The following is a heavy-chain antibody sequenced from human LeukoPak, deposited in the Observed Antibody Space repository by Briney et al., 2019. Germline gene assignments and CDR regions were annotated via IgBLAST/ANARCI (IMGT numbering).Heavy chain of an antibody. CDR3: ARYSPVVAATYWYFDL. CDR2: IYYSGST. V-gene: IGHV4-61*01. CDR1: GGSISSSSYY. Sequence: KPSETLSLTCTVSGGSISSSSYYWSWIRQPPGKGLEWIGYIYYSGSTNYNPSLKSRVTISVDTSKNQFSLKLSSVTAADTAVYYCARYSPVVAATYWYFDLWGRGTLVTVSS. D-gene: IGHD2-15*01. J-gene: IGHJ2*01.